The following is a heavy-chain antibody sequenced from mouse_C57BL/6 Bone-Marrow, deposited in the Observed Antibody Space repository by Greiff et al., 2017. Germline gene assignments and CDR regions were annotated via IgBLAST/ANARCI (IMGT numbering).Heavy chain of an antibody. V-gene: IGHV1-22*01. CDR1: GYTFTDYN. CDR3: ARYEDSSGYPYYAMDY. CDR2: INPNNGGT. J-gene: IGHJ4*01. Sequence: VQLQQSGPELVKPAASVKMSCKASGYTFTDYNMHWVKQSHGKSLEWIGYINPNNGGTSYNQKFKGKATLTVNKSSSTAYMELRSLTSEDSAVYYCARYEDSSGYPYYAMDYWGQGTSVTVSS. D-gene: IGHD3-2*02.